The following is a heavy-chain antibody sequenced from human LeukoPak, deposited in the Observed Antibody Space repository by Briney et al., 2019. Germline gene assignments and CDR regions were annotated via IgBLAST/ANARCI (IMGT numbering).Heavy chain of an antibody. CDR3: ARRTVWGSYRYSRYFDL. CDR1: GGSFSGHY. D-gene: IGHD3-16*02. J-gene: IGHJ2*01. CDR2: INHSGST. V-gene: IGHV4-34*01. Sequence: SETLSLTCGVYGGSFSGHYWTWLRQPPGKGLEWIGEINHSGSTNYNPSLKSRVTISVDTSKNQFSLKLSSVTAADTAVYYCARRTVWGSYRYSRYFDLWGRGTLVTVSS.